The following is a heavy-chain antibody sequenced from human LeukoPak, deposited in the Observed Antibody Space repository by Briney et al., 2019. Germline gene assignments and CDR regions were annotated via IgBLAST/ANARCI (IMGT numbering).Heavy chain of an antibody. Sequence: GGSLRLSCVASGYIFNNYAVSWVRQAPGKGLEWVSAISGSGSTYYADSVKGRFTISRDNSKNTGYLQMNSLRAEDTAVYYCAKAFQRGVLITSQDWGQGTQVTVSS. J-gene: IGHJ4*02. V-gene: IGHV3-23*01. CDR3: AKAFQRGVLITSQD. CDR2: ISGSGST. D-gene: IGHD3-10*01. CDR1: GYIFNNYA.